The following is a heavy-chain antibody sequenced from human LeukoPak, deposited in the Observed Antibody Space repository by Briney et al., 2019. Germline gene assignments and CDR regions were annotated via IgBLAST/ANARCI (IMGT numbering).Heavy chain of an antibody. D-gene: IGHD2-15*01. CDR2: INPNSGGP. CDR3: ARDSSRIVVVVAATPDYYYYYGMDV. Sequence: ASVKVSCKASGYTFTGYYMHWVRQAPGQGLEWMGWINPNSGGPNYAQKFQGRVNMTRDTSISTAYMELSRLRSDDTAVYYCARDSSRIVVVVAATPDYYYYYGMDVWGQGTTVTVSS. V-gene: IGHV1-2*02. J-gene: IGHJ6*02. CDR1: GYTFTGYY.